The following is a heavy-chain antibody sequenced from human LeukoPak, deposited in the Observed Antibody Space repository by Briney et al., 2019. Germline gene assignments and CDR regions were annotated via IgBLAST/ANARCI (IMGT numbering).Heavy chain of an antibody. J-gene: IGHJ4*02. CDR3: AHRGAAAYSYGPPFDY. CDR1: GFSLSTSGVG. Sequence: SGPTLVKPTQTLTLTCTFSGFSLSTSGVGVGWIRQPPGKALEWLALIYWDDDKRYSPSLKSRLTTTKDTSKNQVVLTMTNMDPVDTATYYCAHRGAAAYSYGPPFDYWGQGTLVTVSS. CDR2: IYWDDDK. D-gene: IGHD5-18*01. V-gene: IGHV2-5*02.